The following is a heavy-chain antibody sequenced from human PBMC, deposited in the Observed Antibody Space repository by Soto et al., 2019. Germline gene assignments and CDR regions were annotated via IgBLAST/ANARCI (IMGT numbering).Heavy chain of an antibody. CDR1: GGTFSSYA. D-gene: IGHD1-26*01. J-gene: IGHJ4*02. Sequence: QVQLVQSGAEGKKPGSSVKVSCKASGGTFSSYAISWVRQAPGQGLEWMGGIIPIFGTANYAQKFQGRVTITADESTSTAYMELSSLRSEDTAVYYCARTRGYGGSYYKTSLALKTQLPDYWGQGTLVTVSS. CDR2: IIPIFGTA. CDR3: ARTRGYGGSYYKTSLALKTQLPDY. V-gene: IGHV1-69*01.